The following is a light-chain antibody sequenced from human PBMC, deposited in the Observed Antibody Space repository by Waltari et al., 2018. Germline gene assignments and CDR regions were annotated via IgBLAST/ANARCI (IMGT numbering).Light chain of an antibody. J-gene: IGLJ1*01. Sequence: QSVLTQPPSVSGAPGQTVTISCTGTYSNVGAGYDVHWYQQVPGAAPKLLIFGKNSRPSGVPDRFSGSKAGASASLAITGLQADDEADYFCQSYDSSLSGFYVFGSGTKVTVL. CDR2: GKN. V-gene: IGLV1-40*01. CDR1: YSNVGAGYD. CDR3: QSYDSSLSGFYV.